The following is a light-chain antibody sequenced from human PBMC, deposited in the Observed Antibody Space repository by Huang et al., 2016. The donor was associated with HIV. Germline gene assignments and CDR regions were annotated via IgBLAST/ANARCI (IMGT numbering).Light chain of an antibody. CDR2: GAS. CDR1: QRIGRN. Sequence: EVVMTQSPATLSVSPGERVTLSCRASQRIGRNLAWYQQKVGQPPRRLIYGASTRATGIPARFSGSGSGTEFTLTITSLQSEDFAVYYCQQYNYWPPLTFGGGTKVEIK. V-gene: IGKV3-15*01. J-gene: IGKJ4*01. CDR3: QQYNYWPPLT.